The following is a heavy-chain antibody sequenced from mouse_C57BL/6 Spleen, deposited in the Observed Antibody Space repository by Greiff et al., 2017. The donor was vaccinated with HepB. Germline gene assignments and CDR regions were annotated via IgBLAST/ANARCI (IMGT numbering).Heavy chain of an antibody. CDR1: GYTFTSYW. J-gene: IGHJ3*01. CDR2: IHPNSGST. Sequence: VQLQQPGAELVKPGASVKLSCKASGYTFTSYWMHWVKQRPGQGLEWIGMIHPNSGSTNYNEKFKSKATLTVDKSSSTAYMQLSSLTSEDSAVYYGARGDYGSSYGFAYWGQGTLVTVSA. CDR3: ARGDYGSSYGFAY. V-gene: IGHV1-64*01. D-gene: IGHD1-1*01.